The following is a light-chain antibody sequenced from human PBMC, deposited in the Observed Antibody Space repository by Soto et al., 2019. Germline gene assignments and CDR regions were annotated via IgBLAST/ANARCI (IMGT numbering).Light chain of an antibody. V-gene: IGKV1-5*03. CDR3: QQFNSHPAA. CDR1: QSISSW. Sequence: DIQMTQSPSTLSASVGDSVIITCRASQSISSWLAWYQQKPGKAPKLLIYQASSLHSGVPSRFSGSGSGTEFTLTITSLQPDDFATYYCQQFNSHPAAFGPGTKVDIK. J-gene: IGKJ3*01. CDR2: QAS.